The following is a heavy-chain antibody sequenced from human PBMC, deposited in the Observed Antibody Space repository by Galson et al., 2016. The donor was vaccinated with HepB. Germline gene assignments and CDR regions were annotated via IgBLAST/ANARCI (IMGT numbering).Heavy chain of an antibody. V-gene: IGHV3-9*01. CDR2: ISWNSGSI. Sequence: GLEWVSGISWNSGSIGYADSVKGRFTISRDNAKNSLYLQMNSLRAEDTALYYCAKDAHSSGWTSTPLNWGQGTLVTVSS. CDR3: AKDAHSSGWTSTPLN. D-gene: IGHD6-19*01. J-gene: IGHJ4*02.